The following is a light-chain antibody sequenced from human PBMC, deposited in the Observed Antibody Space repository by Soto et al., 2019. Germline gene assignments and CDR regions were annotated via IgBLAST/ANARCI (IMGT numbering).Light chain of an antibody. CDR1: SRDVGAYNY. J-gene: IGLJ1*01. CDR2: DVI. Sequence: QSLLTQPASVSGSPGRSITISCTGNSRDVGAYNYVSWYQHHPGKAPKLLIYDVINRPSGVSNRFSGSQSGNTASLTISGLQADDEADYYCSSYTTTSTHGFGSGTKVTVL. CDR3: SSYTTTSTHG. V-gene: IGLV2-14*03.